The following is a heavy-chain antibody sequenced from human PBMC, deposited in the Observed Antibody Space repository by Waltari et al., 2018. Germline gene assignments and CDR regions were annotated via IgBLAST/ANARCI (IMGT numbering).Heavy chain of an antibody. V-gene: IGHV1-69*04. CDR3: ARDGIAAAGTDYYYYMDV. CDR2: IIPILGIA. J-gene: IGHJ6*03. D-gene: IGHD6-13*01. Sequence: QVQLVQSGAEVKKPGSSVKVSCKASGGTFSSYAISWVRQAPGHGLEWMGGIIPILGIANYAQKFQGRVTITADESTSTAYMELSSLRSEDTAVYYCARDGIAAAGTDYYYYMDVWGKGTTVTVSS. CDR1: GGTFSSYA.